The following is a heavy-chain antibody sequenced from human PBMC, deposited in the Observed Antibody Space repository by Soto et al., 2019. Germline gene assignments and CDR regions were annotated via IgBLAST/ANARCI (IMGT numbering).Heavy chain of an antibody. V-gene: IGHV4-30-2*01. J-gene: IGHJ2*01. CDR2: IYHSGST. CDR3: ARPLWRDDYNWGYFDL. D-gene: IGHD4-4*01. CDR1: GGSVSSGGYS. Sequence: TMALTCAVSGGSVSSGGYSGNWIRQPRGKGVEWIGYIYHSGSTLYNPSLKSRVTISVDKSKNQFSLKLTSVTAADTAVYYCARPLWRDDYNWGYFDLWGRGTLVTVSS.